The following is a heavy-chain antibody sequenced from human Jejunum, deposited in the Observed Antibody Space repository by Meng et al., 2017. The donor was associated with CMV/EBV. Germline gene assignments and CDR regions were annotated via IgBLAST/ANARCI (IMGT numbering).Heavy chain of an antibody. V-gene: IGHV1-2*06. CDR3: ARAPGYSYEI. Sequence: QVQLVQSGAEVKKPVASVKVSCKAFGYSFTGYYLHWVRQAPGQGLEWMGQINPNTGGTNYAQKFLGRVTMTRDTSVSTAYMEVTSLTPDDTAVYFCARAPGYSYEIWGQGTLVTVSS. CDR1: GYSFTGYY. CDR2: INPNTGGT. J-gene: IGHJ4*02. D-gene: IGHD5-18*01.